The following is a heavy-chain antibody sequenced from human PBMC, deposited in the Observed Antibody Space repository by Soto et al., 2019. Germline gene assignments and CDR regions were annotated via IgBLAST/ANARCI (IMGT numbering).Heavy chain of an antibody. D-gene: IGHD1-26*01. J-gene: IGHJ4*02. CDR2: ISAYNGNT. CDR3: ARLECIVGACPSGY. Sequence: GASVKVSCKASGYTFTSYGISWVRQAPGQGLEWMGWISAYNGNTNYAQKLQGRVTMTTDTSTSTAYMELRSLRSDDTAVYECARLECIVGACPSGYWGQGTLVTVSS. CDR1: GYTFTSYG. V-gene: IGHV1-18*04.